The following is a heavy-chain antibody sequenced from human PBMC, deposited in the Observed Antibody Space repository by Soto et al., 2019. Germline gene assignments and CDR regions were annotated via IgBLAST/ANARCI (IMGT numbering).Heavy chain of an antibody. CDR2: IYYSGST. V-gene: IGHV4-31*03. J-gene: IGHJ4*02. Sequence: QVQLQESGPGLMKPSQTLSLTCTVSGGSISSGGYYWSWIRQHPGKGLEWIGYIYYSGSTYYNPSLKSRVTISVDTSKNQFSLKLSSVTAADTAVYYCARGEIMITFGGVIVIDYFDYWGQGTLVTVSS. CDR3: ARGEIMITFGGVIVIDYFDY. CDR1: GGSISSGGYY. D-gene: IGHD3-16*02.